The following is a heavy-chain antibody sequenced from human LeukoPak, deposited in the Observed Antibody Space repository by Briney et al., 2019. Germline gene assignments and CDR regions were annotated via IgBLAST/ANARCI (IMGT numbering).Heavy chain of an antibody. CDR2: INHSGST. Sequence: SETLSLTCAVYGGSFSGYNWNWIRQPPGKGLEWIGEINHSGSTNYKPSLKSRVTISVDTSKNQFSLKLSSVTAADTAVYYCARDFTGYYYGSGGGWFDPWGQGTLVTVSS. D-gene: IGHD3-10*01. CDR3: ARDFTGYYYGSGGGWFDP. CDR1: GGSFSGYN. V-gene: IGHV4-34*01. J-gene: IGHJ5*02.